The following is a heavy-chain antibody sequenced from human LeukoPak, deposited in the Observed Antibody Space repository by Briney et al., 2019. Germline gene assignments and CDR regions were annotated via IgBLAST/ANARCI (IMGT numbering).Heavy chain of an antibody. D-gene: IGHD3-16*01. V-gene: IGHV4-39*01. Sequence: PSETLSLTCTVSGGSISSYYWGWIRQPPGKGLEWIGSIYYSGSTYYNPSLKSRVTISVDTSKNQFSLKLSSVAAADTAVYYCATLGGAANPFDYWGQGTLVTVSS. CDR1: GGSISSYY. CDR2: IYYSGST. CDR3: ATLGGAANPFDY. J-gene: IGHJ4*02.